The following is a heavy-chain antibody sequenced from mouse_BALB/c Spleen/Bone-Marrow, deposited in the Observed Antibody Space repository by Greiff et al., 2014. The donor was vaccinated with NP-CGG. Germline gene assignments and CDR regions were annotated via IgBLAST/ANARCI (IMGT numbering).Heavy chain of an antibody. CDR1: GYAFTNYL. V-gene: IGHV1-54*01. Sequence: QVQLQQSGAELVRPETAVNVSCKASGYAFTNYLIEWVKQRPGQGLEWIGVINPGSGGANYNEKFKGKATLTADKFSSTAYMQLSSLTSDDSAVYFCARFGRYYFNYWGQGTTLTVSS. CDR3: ARFGRYYFNY. J-gene: IGHJ2*01. CDR2: INPGSGGA.